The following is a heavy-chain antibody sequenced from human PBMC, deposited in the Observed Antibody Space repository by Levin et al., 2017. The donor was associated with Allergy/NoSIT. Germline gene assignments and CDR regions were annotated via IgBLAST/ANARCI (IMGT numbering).Heavy chain of an antibody. CDR2: ISSSSSTI. J-gene: IGHJ2*01. Sequence: PGGSLRLSCAASGFTFSSYSMNWVRQAPGKGLEWVSYISSSSSTIYYADSVKGRFTISRDNAKNSLYLQMNSLRDEDTAVYYCARVPSPSCGGDCYHGWYFDLWGRGTLVTVSS. CDR1: GFTFSSYS. D-gene: IGHD2-21*02. CDR3: ARVPSPSCGGDCYHGWYFDL. V-gene: IGHV3-48*02.